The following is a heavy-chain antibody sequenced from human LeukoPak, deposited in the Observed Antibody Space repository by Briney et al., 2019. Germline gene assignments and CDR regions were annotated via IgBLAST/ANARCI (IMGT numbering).Heavy chain of an antibody. J-gene: IGHJ4*02. Sequence: PGGSLRLSCAASGFTFSSYSMNWVRQAPGKGLEWVSYISSSSSTIYYADSVKGRFTISRDNAKNSLYLQMNSLRVEDTAVYYCARGSGTYDFWGQGTLVTASS. CDR2: ISSSSSTI. V-gene: IGHV3-48*01. CDR1: GFTFSSYS. D-gene: IGHD1-26*01. CDR3: ARGSGTYDF.